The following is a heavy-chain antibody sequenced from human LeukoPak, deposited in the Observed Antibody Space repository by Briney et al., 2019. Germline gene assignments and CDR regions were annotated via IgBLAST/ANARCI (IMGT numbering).Heavy chain of an antibody. CDR1: GGSISSSSYY. CDR3: ARLEGGYSWIDP. CDR2: IYYTGST. D-gene: IGHD1-1*01. J-gene: IGHJ5*02. V-gene: IGHV4-39*01. Sequence: SETLSLTCTVSGGSISSSSYYWGWIRQPPGKGLEWIVTIYYTGSTYDNPSLKSRVTISVDTSRNQFSLKLSSVTAADTAVYYCARLEGGYSWIDPWGQGILVTVSS.